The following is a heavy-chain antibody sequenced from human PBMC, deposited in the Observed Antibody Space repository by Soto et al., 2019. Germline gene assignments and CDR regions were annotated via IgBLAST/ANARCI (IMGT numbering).Heavy chain of an antibody. J-gene: IGHJ5*02. CDR3: ARQGNYYDSSPVGPFDP. D-gene: IGHD3-22*01. V-gene: IGHV4-39*01. Sequence: TSETLSLTCTVSGGSISSSSYYWGWLRQPPGKGLEWIGSIYYSGSTYYNPSLKSRVTISVDTSKNQFSLKLSSVTAADTAVYYCARQGNYYDSSPVGPFDPWGQGTLVTFSS. CDR2: IYYSGST. CDR1: GGSISSSSYY.